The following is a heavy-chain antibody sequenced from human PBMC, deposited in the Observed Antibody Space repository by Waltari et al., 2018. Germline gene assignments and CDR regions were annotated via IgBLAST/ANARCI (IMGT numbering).Heavy chain of an antibody. CDR3: ARDDYGDYSGRFFQH. V-gene: IGHV4-30-4*08. D-gene: IGHD4-17*01. Sequence: QVQLQESGPGLVKPSQTLSLSCTVSGDSITSGDYYWSWIRQPPGKGLEWIGNFYYTGSTYYNRSVGMRVSISVDTSKEQFSLKLRSVTAADTAIYLCARDDYGDYSGRFFQHWGQGALVTVSS. J-gene: IGHJ1*01. CDR1: GDSITSGDYY. CDR2: FYYTGST.